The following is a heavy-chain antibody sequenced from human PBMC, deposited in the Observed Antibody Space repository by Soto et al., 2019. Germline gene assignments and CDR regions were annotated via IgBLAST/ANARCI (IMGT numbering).Heavy chain of an antibody. CDR2: LYTRGTT. CDR3: AKGGTYYFDS. D-gene: IGHD3-16*01. J-gene: IGHJ4*02. CDR1: GASISNFY. Sequence: SGTLSLTCSVAGASISNFYWSWIRQSAGKGLEWIGRLYTRGTTDYNPSLKSRVTMSIDTSKNRVSLSLTSVTAADTAVYYCAKGGTYYFDSWGQGIVVTVSS. V-gene: IGHV4-4*07.